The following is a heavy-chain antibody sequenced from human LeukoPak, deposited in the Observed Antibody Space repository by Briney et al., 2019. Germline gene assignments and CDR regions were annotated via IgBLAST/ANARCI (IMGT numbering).Heavy chain of an antibody. D-gene: IGHD6-13*01. J-gene: IGHJ4*02. CDR3: AIDNSAEKGQQLAN. V-gene: IGHV3-7*01. CDR1: GFIVSGNY. Sequence: PGESLRLSCAASGFIVSGNYMSWVRQAPGKGLEYVANVNQVGNEKYYVDSVRGRFTISKDNAKNSQYLQMNSLRAEDTAVYYCAIDNSAEKGQQLANWGQGALVTVSS. CDR2: VNQVGNEK.